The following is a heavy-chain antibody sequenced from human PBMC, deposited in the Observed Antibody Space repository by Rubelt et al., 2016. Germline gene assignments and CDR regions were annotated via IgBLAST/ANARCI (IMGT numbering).Heavy chain of an antibody. CDR3: AQDGVYGMDV. Sequence: QVQLVQSGAEVKKPGASVKVSCKASGYTFTGYYMHWVRQAPGPGLEWLGRINPNSCGTNYAQKFQGRVTMTRDTSTSTAYMGLRRLGSDETAVYYCAQDGVYGMDVWGRGTTVTVSS. J-gene: IGHJ6*02. V-gene: IGHV1-2*06. CDR2: INPNSCGT. CDR1: GYTFTGYY. D-gene: IGHD2-8*01.